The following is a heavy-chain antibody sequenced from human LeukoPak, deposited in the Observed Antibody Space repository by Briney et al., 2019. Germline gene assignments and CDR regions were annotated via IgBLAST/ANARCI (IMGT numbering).Heavy chain of an antibody. CDR3: TTDQEVDILTGYYNPYYYYYMDV. V-gene: IGHV3-15*01. CDR2: IKSKTDGGTT. D-gene: IGHD3-9*01. Sequence: GGSLRLSCAASGFTFSNAWMSWVRQAPGKGLKWVGRIKSKTDGGTTDYAAPVEGRFTISRDDSKNTLYLQMNSLKTEDTAVYYCTTDQEVDILTGYYNPYYYYYMDVWGKGTTVTISS. J-gene: IGHJ6*03. CDR1: GFTFSNAW.